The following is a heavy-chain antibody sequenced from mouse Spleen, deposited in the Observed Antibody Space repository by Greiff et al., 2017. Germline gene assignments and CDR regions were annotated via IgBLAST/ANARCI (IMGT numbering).Heavy chain of an antibody. Sequence: DVKLVESGPGLAKPSQTLSLTCSVTGYSITSDYWNWIRKFPGNKLEYMGYISYSGSTYYNPSLKSRISITRDTSKNQYYLQLNSVTTEDTATYYCARSPYYYGSSNWYFDVWGTGTTVTVSS. CDR2: ISYSGST. V-gene: IGHV3-8*01. J-gene: IGHJ1*03. CDR3: ARSPYYYGSSNWYFDV. D-gene: IGHD1-1*01. CDR1: GYSITSDY.